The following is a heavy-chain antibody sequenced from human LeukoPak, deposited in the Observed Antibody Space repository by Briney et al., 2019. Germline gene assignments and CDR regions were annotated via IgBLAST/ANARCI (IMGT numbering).Heavy chain of an antibody. CDR3: ARASGIAAAGIFGY. V-gene: IGHV5-51*01. CDR1: GYGFTSYW. CDR2: IYPGDSDT. Sequence: GESLKISCKGSGYGFTSYWIGWVRQMPGKGLEWMGIIYPGDSDTRYSPSFQGQVTFSADKSISTAYVQWSSLKASDTAIYYCARASGIAAAGIFGYWGQGTLVTVSS. D-gene: IGHD6-13*01. J-gene: IGHJ4*02.